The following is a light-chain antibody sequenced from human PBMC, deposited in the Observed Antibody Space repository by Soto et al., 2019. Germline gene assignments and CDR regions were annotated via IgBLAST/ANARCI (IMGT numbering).Light chain of an antibody. CDR2: DAS. V-gene: IGKV3-11*01. CDR3: QQRSNWPPIT. J-gene: IGKJ5*01. Sequence: EIVLTQSPATLSSFPGDRVTLSCRASQYINTRLAWYQHRPGQAPRLLIHDASHRAAGIPARFSGSGFGTDFTLTISSLEHEDAAVYYCQQRSNWPPITFGQGTRLEIK. CDR1: QYINTR.